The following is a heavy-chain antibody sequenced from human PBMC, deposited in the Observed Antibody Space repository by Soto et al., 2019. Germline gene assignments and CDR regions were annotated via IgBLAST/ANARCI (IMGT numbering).Heavy chain of an antibody. Sequence: SETLSLTCTVSGGSISSSSYYWGWIRQPPXKGLEWIGSIYYSGSTYYNPSLKSRVTISVDTSKNQFSLKLSSVTAADTAVYYCARSIAAPVDYYNGMDVWGQGTTVTVSS. D-gene: IGHD6-6*01. CDR2: IYYSGST. J-gene: IGHJ6*02. CDR1: GGSISSSSYY. CDR3: ARSIAAPVDYYNGMDV. V-gene: IGHV4-39*01.